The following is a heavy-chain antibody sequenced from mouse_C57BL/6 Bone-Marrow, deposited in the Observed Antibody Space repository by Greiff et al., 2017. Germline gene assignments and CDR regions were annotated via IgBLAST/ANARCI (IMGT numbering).Heavy chain of an antibody. Sequence: VQLQQSGPVLVKPGASVKMSCKASGYTFTDYYMNWVKQSHGKSLEWIGVINPYNGGTSYNQKFKGKATLTVDKSSSTAYMELNSLTSEDSAVYYCARYSYYGDFDVWGTGTTVTVSS. D-gene: IGHD2-12*01. CDR1: GYTFTDYY. CDR2: INPYNGGT. V-gene: IGHV1-19*01. J-gene: IGHJ1*03. CDR3: ARYSYYGDFDV.